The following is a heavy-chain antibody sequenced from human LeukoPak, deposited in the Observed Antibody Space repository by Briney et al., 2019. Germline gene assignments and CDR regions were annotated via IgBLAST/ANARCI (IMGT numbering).Heavy chain of an antibody. CDR3: ARDQYSSSSVPHYYYYYGMDV. V-gene: IGHV3-21*01. CDR1: GFTFSSYS. CDR2: ISSSSSYI. J-gene: IGHJ6*02. Sequence: PGGSLRLSCAASGFTFSSYSMNWVRQAPGKGLEWVSSISSSSSYIYYADSVKGRFTISRDNSKNTLYLQMNSLRAEDTAVYYCARDQYSSSSVPHYYYYYGMDVWGQGTTVTVSS. D-gene: IGHD6-6*01.